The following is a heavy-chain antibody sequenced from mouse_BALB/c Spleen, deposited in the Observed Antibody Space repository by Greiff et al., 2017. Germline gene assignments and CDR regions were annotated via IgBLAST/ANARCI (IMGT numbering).Heavy chain of an antibody. V-gene: IGHV5-17*02. Sequence: EVQGVESGGGLVQPGGSRKLSCAASGFTFSSFGMHWVRQAPEKGLEWVAYISSGSSTIYYADTVKGRFTISRDNPKNTLFLQMTSLRSEDTAMYYCARAPYGYDYAMDYWGQGTSVTVSS. D-gene: IGHD2-2*01. CDR2: ISSGSSTI. J-gene: IGHJ4*01. CDR1: GFTFSSFG. CDR3: ARAPYGYDYAMDY.